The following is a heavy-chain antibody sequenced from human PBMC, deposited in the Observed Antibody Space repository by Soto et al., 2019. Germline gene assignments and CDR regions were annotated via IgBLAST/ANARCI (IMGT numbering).Heavy chain of an antibody. D-gene: IGHD4-17*01. Sequence: GGSLRLSCAASVFTFSDYYMHWVRQAPGKGLEWVSVLSYDGRNKNYADSVKGRFTISRDNSKNTLYLQMSSLRAEDTAVYYCAKDVRYGGNSAADHWGQGTLVTVSS. CDR3: AKDVRYGGNSAADH. J-gene: IGHJ4*02. CDR1: VFTFSDYY. CDR2: LSYDGRNK. V-gene: IGHV3-30*18.